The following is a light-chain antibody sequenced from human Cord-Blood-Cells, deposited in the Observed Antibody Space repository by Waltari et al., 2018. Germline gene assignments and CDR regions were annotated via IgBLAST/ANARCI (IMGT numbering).Light chain of an antibody. CDR2: EGS. Sequence: QSALTQPASVSGSPGQSITLSCTGTSSDVGSYNLFSWYQQHPGKAPKLMIYEGSKRPSGVSNRFSGSKSGNTASLTISGLQAEDEADYYCCSYAGSSTHVVFGGGTKLTVL. CDR1: SSDVGSYNL. CDR3: CSYAGSSTHVV. J-gene: IGLJ2*01. V-gene: IGLV2-23*01.